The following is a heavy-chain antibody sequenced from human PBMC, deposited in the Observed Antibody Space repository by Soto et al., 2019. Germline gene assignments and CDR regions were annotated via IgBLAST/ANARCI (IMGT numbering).Heavy chain of an antibody. CDR1: GGSFSGYY. J-gene: IGHJ4*02. Sequence: SETLSPPCAVYGGSFSGYYWSWIRQRPGEGLEWIGEINHSGSTNYNPPLKSRVTISVDTAKNQFSLKLSSVTAADTAVYYCAAHGDDSSGYYQDYWGQGTLVTVSS. CDR2: INHSGST. D-gene: IGHD3-22*01. V-gene: IGHV4-34*01. CDR3: AAHGDDSSGYYQDY.